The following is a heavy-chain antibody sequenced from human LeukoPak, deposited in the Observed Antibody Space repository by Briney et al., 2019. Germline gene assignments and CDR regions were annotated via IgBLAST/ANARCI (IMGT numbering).Heavy chain of an antibody. J-gene: IGHJ5*02. V-gene: IGHV3-21*01. CDR1: GFTFSSYS. CDR2: ISSSSSYI. D-gene: IGHD1-26*01. CDR3: AKIVGATFWLDP. Sequence: GGSLRLSCAASGFTFSSYSMNWVRQAPGKGLEWVSSISSSSSYIYYADSVKGRFTISRDNSKNTLYLQMNSLRAEDTAVYYCAKIVGATFWLDPWGQGTLVTVSS.